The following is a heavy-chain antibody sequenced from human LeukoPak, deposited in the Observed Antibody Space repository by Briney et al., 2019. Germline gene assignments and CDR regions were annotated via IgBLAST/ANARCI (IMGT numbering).Heavy chain of an antibody. CDR2: IIPIFGTT. Sequence: SVKVSCKASGGTFSNYAINWVRQAPGQGLEWMGGIIPIFGTTNHAQKFQGRVRITADKSTSTAYMELSSLRSEDTAVYYCARPRFPYYRLSGADYQYMDVWGKGTTVTVSS. J-gene: IGHJ6*03. CDR1: GGTFSNYA. D-gene: IGHD3-10*01. V-gene: IGHV1-69*06. CDR3: ARPRFPYYRLSGADYQYMDV.